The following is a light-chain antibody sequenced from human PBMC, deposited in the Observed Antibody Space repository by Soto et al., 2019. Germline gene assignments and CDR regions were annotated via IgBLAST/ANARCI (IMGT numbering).Light chain of an antibody. Sequence: QAVVTQPPSVSGAPGQRVTISCTGSRSNMGAGFDVHWYQQLSGRAPKLLIYTNSNRPSGVPDRFSGSKSGTSASLAITGLQAEDEADYYCQSFDSSLRGYVFGTGTKVTVL. CDR1: RSNMGAGFD. CDR3: QSFDSSLRGYV. V-gene: IGLV1-40*01. J-gene: IGLJ1*01. CDR2: TNS.